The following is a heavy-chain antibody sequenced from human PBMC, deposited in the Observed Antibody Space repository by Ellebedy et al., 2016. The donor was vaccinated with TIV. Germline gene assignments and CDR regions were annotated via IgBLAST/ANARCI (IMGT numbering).Heavy chain of an antibody. Sequence: GESLKISCAASGFIFDDYAMHWVRQAPGKGLEWVSLISGDGGSTYYADSVKGRFTISRDNSKNSLYLQMNSLRTEDTALYYCAKDRSSSWYHDFDYWGQGTLVTVSS. CDR2: ISGDGGST. V-gene: IGHV3-43*02. CDR3: AKDRSSSWYHDFDY. D-gene: IGHD6-13*01. CDR1: GFIFDDYA. J-gene: IGHJ4*02.